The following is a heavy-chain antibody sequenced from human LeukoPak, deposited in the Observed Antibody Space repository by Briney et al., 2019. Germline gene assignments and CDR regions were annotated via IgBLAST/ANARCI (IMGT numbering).Heavy chain of an antibody. Sequence: ASVKVSCKAPGFTFTRSAMRWVRQARGQRLEWIGWIVVGSGNTNYAQKFQERVTITRDMSTSTAYMELSSLRSEDTAVYYCAAEDYFDSSGFGSKWGQGTLVTVSS. D-gene: IGHD3-22*01. CDR3: AAEDYFDSSGFGSK. CDR1: GFTFTRSA. V-gene: IGHV1-58*02. J-gene: IGHJ4*02. CDR2: IVVGSGNT.